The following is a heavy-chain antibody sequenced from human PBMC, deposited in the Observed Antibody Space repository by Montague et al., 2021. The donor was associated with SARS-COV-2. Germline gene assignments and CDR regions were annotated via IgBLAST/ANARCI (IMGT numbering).Heavy chain of an antibody. CDR3: ARMGILTAYPDDY. D-gene: IGHD3-9*01. CDR2: IRGSGGST. CDR1: GFSFSFYA. Sequence: SLRLSCAASGFSFSFYAMSWVRRAPGKGLEWVSGIRGSGGSTYYADSVKGRFTISRDNSKNTLYLQMNSLRAGDTAVYYCARMGILTAYPDDYWGQGTLVTVSS. J-gene: IGHJ4*02. V-gene: IGHV3-23*01.